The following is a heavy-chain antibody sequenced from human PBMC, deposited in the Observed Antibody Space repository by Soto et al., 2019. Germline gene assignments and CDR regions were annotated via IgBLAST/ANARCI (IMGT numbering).Heavy chain of an antibody. D-gene: IGHD2-15*01. CDR2: IFHGGNT. Sequence: KPSETLSLTCAVSGFFISSGNYWCFIRKPPGKGLECIGSIFHGGNTYYNPSLKSRVTISVDMSKNQFSLKLNSVTAADTAVYYCARARWYDAFDVWGQGTVVTVSS. V-gene: IGHV4-38-2*01. CDR3: ARARWYDAFDV. J-gene: IGHJ3*01. CDR1: GFFISSGNY.